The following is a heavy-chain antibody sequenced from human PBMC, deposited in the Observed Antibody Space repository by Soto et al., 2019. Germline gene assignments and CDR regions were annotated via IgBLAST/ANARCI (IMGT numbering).Heavy chain of an antibody. Sequence: PGGSLRLSCAASGFSFSNYWMHWVRQAPGKGLVWVSRTNEDGSRTDYADSVQGRFTISRDNANNALYLHMNSLRAEDTAIYYCSTDLSGHYDYWGQGVLVTVSS. V-gene: IGHV3-74*01. CDR1: GFSFSNYW. CDR3: STDLSGHYDY. D-gene: IGHD3-16*02. J-gene: IGHJ4*02. CDR2: TNEDGSRT.